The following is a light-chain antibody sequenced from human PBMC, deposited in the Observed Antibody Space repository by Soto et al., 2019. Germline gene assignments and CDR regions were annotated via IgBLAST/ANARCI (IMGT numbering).Light chain of an antibody. J-gene: IGKJ1*01. Sequence: DIQMTQSPSTLSASVGDRVTITCRASQSIGTWLAWYQQKPGKAPKLLIYKASSLESGVPSRFSGSGSGTEFTLTISSLQPDDFATYSCQQYNSLWTFGQGTKVEIK. CDR1: QSIGTW. CDR3: QQYNSLWT. CDR2: KAS. V-gene: IGKV1-5*03.